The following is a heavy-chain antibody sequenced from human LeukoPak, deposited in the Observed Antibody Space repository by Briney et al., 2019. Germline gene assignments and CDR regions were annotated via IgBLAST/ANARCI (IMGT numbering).Heavy chain of an antibody. Sequence: GASVTVSCTASGYTFTGYYMHWVRQAPGQGLEWMGWINPNSGGTNYAQKFQGWVTMTRDTSISTAYMELSRLRSDDTAVYYCARELITMVRGVTPIYYYYGMDVWGQGTTVTVSS. CDR2: INPNSGGT. CDR3: ARELITMVRGVTPIYYYYGMDV. D-gene: IGHD3-10*01. J-gene: IGHJ6*02. V-gene: IGHV1-2*04. CDR1: GYTFTGYY.